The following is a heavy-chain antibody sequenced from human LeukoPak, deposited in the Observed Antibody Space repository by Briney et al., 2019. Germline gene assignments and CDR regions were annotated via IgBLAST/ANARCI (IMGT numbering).Heavy chain of an antibody. CDR3: AGRGQRYFRD. Sequence: GSLRLSCVASGFTFRLYAMNWVRQAPGKGLEWIGYIYRIGNTDYNPSLKSRVTISLDTSKNQLSLNLTSVTAADTAVYYCAGRGQRYFRDWGQGTLVTVSS. CDR1: GFTFRLYA. CDR2: IYRIGNT. J-gene: IGHJ1*01. V-gene: IGHV4-4*08.